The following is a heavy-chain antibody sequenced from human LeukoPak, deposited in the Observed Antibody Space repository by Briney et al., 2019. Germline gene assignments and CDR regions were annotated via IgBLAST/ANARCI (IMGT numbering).Heavy chain of an antibody. CDR1: GYTFTGYY. CDR3: ASRRHILTGHDAFDI. Sequence: ASVKVSCKASGYTFTGYYMHWVRQAPGQGLEWMGWINPNSGGTNYAQKFQGRVTMTRDTSISTAYMELSRLRSDDTAVYYCASRRHILTGHDAFDIWGQGTMVTVSS. J-gene: IGHJ3*02. D-gene: IGHD3-9*01. CDR2: INPNSGGT. V-gene: IGHV1-2*02.